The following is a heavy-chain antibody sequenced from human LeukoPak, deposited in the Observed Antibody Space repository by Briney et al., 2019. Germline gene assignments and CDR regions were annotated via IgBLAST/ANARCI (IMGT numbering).Heavy chain of an antibody. CDR2: VNHAGST. D-gene: IGHD1-1*01. Sequence: SETLSLTCAVYGESFSAYYWAWIRQPPGKGLEWIGEVNHAGSTNYNPSLKSRVTISVDTSKNQFSLKLSSVTAADTAVYYCARGSGGERAFDIWGQGTMVTVSS. CDR3: ARGSGGERAFDI. J-gene: IGHJ3*02. CDR1: GESFSAYY. V-gene: IGHV4-34*01.